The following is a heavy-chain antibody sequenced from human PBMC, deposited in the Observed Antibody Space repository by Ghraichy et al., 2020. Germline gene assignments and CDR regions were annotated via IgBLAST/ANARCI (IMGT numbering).Heavy chain of an antibody. CDR3: ARGGLRYDYYGMDV. J-gene: IGHJ6*02. D-gene: IGHD4-17*01. CDR1: GGSFSGYY. CDR2: INHSGST. V-gene: IGHV4-34*01. Sequence: SETLSLTCAVYGGSFSGYYWSWIRQPPGKGLEWIGEINHSGSTNYNPSLKSRVTISVDTSKNQFSLKLSSVTAADTAVYYCARGGLRYDYYGMDVWGQGTTVTVSS.